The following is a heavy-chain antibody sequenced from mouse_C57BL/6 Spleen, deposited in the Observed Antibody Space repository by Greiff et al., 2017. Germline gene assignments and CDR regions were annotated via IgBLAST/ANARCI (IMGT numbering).Heavy chain of an antibody. CDR3: ARHERGPNSWYCDV. J-gene: IGHJ1*03. D-gene: IGHD4-1*01. V-gene: IGHV1-62-2*01. CDR1: GSTFPEYP. Sequence: VQLQQSGAELVKPGASVKLSCKASGSTFPEYPIHWLKQRSGQVLYWIGCFYPGSGSIKYTEKFKDKATLTADKSSSTVYMELSRLTSEDSAVYFCARHERGPNSWYCDVWGTGTTVTVSS. CDR2: FYPGSGSI.